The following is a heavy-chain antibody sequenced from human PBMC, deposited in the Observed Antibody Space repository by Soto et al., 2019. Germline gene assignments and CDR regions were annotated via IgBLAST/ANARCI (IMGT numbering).Heavy chain of an antibody. CDR3: ARELTSRAGDY. V-gene: IGHV1-8*01. D-gene: IGHD3-16*01. CDR2: MNPNSGNT. CDR1: GYTFTRSG. Sequence: ASVKVSCKASGYTFTRSGISWVRQATGQGLEWMGWMNPNSGNTGYAQRFQGRVTMTTNTSISTAYMELNSLRSEDTAVYYCARELTSRAGDYWGQGTLVTVSS. J-gene: IGHJ4*02.